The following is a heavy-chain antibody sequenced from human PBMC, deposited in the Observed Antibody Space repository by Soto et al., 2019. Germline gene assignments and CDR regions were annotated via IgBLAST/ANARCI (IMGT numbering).Heavy chain of an antibody. D-gene: IGHD3-3*01. J-gene: IGHJ5*02. CDR1: GGTFSSYA. CDR3: ARAAALLRFLEWSQFDP. V-gene: IGHV1-69*12. Sequence: QVQLVQSGAEVKKPGSSVKVSCKASGGTFSSYAISWVRQAPGQGLEWMGGIIPIFGTANYAQKFQGRVTITADGSTSTAYMELSSLGSEDTAVYYCARAAALLRFLEWSQFDPWGQGTLVTVSS. CDR2: IIPIFGTA.